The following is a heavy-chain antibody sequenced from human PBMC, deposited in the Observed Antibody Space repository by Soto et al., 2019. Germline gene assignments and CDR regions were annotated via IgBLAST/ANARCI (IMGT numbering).Heavy chain of an antibody. V-gene: IGHV3-30-3*01. J-gene: IGHJ5*02. CDR1: GFTFSSYA. CDR2: ISYDGSNK. Sequence: QVQLVESGGGVVKPGRSLRLSCAASGFTFSSYAMHWVRQAPGKGLEWVAVISYDGSNKYYADSVKGRFTISRDNSKNSLYLQMNSLRAEDTAVYYCARDGLYCTNGVCNNNWFDPWGQGTLVTVSS. CDR3: ARDGLYCTNGVCNNNWFDP. D-gene: IGHD2-8*01.